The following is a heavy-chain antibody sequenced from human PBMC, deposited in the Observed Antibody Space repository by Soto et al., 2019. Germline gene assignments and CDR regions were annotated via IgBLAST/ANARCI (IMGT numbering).Heavy chain of an antibody. V-gene: IGHV1-46*01. J-gene: IGHJ5*02. CDR3: ARDRLAVAGTGNINWFDP. CDR2: INPSGGST. D-gene: IGHD6-19*01. CDR1: GYTFTSYY. Sequence: ASVKVSCKASGYTFTSYYMHWVRQAPGQGLEWMGIINPSGGSTSYAQKFQGRVTMTRDTSTSTVYMELSSLRSEDTAVYYCARDRLAVAGTGNINWFDPWGQGTLVTVSS.